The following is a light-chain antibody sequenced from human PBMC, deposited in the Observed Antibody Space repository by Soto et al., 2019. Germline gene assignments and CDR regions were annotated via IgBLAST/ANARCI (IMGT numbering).Light chain of an antibody. CDR2: KAY. Sequence: DIQMTQSPSTLSASVGDRVTITCRASQSISSWLAWYQQKPRKATKLLIYKAYSLESGVPSMFSGSGSVTDFTLTISSLQPDDFATYYCQQYNSYSYTFGQGTKVDI. CDR3: QQYNSYSYT. CDR1: QSISSW. J-gene: IGKJ2*01. V-gene: IGKV1-5*03.